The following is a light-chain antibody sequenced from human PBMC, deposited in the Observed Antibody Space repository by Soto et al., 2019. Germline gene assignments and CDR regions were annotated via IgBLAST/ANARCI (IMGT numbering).Light chain of an antibody. CDR2: DAS. V-gene: IGKV3-11*01. Sequence: EIVLTQSPATLSLSPGERATLSCRASQSISSFLGWYQQKPGQAPRLLIYDASTRATGIPPRFSGSGSGTDVTLTTSSLEHEDSAIDYCQQRSNWPPLTFGGGTKVEIK. CDR3: QQRSNWPPLT. J-gene: IGKJ4*01. CDR1: QSISSF.